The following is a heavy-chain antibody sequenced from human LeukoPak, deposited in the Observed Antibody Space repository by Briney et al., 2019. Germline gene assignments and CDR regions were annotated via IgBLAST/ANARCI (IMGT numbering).Heavy chain of an antibody. Sequence: AASVKVSCKASGYTFNGFYMHWVRQAPGQGLEWMGWINPNNGDTNYAQKFQGRVTMTRDTSISTAYLELRSDDTAVYYCARGRPIATSSTVFIDYWGQGTLVTVSS. CDR3: ARGRPIATSSTVFIDY. V-gene: IGHV1-2*02. J-gene: IGHJ4*02. CDR2: INPNNGDT. D-gene: IGHD3-10*02. CDR1: GYTFNGFY.